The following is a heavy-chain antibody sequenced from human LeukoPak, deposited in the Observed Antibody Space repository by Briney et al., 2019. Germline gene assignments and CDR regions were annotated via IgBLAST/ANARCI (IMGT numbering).Heavy chain of an antibody. CDR1: GYTFTSYY. V-gene: IGHV1-46*01. D-gene: IGHD3-10*01. CDR3: ARGREPYYNDYYCGMDV. Sequence: ASVKVSCKASGYTFTSYYIHWVRQAPGQGLEWMGIINPSGSSTSYAQKFQDRLTVTRDTSTSTVYMELSSLRSEDTAVYYCARGREPYYNDYYCGMDVWGQGTTVTVSS. CDR2: INPSGSST. J-gene: IGHJ6*02.